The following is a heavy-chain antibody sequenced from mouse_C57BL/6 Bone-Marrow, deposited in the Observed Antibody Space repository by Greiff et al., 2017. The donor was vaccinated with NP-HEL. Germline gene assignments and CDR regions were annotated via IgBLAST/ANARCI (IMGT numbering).Heavy chain of an antibody. CDR3: AIYGGAY. Sequence: QVQLQQSGPGLVQPSQSLSITCTVSGFSLTSYGVHWVRQSPGKGLEWLGVIWSGGSTDYNAAFISRLSISKDNSKSQVFFKMNSLQAEDTAIYYCAIYGGAYWGQGTLVTVSA. CDR2: IWSGGST. J-gene: IGHJ3*01. V-gene: IGHV2-2*01. D-gene: IGHD1-1*01. CDR1: GFSLTSYG.